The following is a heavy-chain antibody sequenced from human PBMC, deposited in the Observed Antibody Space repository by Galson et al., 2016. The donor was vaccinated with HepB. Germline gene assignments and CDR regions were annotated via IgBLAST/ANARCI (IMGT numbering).Heavy chain of an antibody. CDR3: AREVVAAHKWFDP. Sequence: SLRLSCAASGFTFSSYSMNWVRQAPGKGLEWVSSISSSSNYIYHADSVKGRFTISRDNAKNSLYLQMGSLRAEDTAVYYCAREVVAAHKWFDPWGQGTLVTVSS. CDR2: ISSSSNYI. D-gene: IGHD2-15*01. J-gene: IGHJ5*02. V-gene: IGHV3-21*04. CDR1: GFTFSSYS.